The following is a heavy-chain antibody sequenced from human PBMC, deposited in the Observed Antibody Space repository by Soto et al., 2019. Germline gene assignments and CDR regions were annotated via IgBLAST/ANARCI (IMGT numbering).Heavy chain of an antibody. CDR3: ARDASRYALNYVLDY. V-gene: IGHV3-23*01. CDR1: GFTLSSCA. J-gene: IGHJ4*02. CDR2: TSGTGGGK. D-gene: IGHD1-7*01. Sequence: EVTLRLPWAASGFTLSSCAMTWVRLAPGKGLEWVSGTSGTGGGKYYAGSVKGRCTSSIDSSKNTLYQQLNNLTAEDTAVYYCARDASRYALNYVLDYWGQGTPVTVSS.